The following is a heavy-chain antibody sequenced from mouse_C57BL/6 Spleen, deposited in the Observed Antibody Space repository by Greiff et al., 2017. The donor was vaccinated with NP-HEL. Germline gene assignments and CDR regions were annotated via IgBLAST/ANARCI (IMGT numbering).Heavy chain of an antibody. V-gene: IGHV7-1*01. CDR2: SRNKANDYTT. Sequence: EVKLMESGGGLVQSGRSLRLSCATSGFTFSDFYMEWVRQAPGKGLEWIAASRNKANDYTTEYSASVKGRFIVSRDTSQSILYLQMNALRAEDTAIYYCARDAYWDDWYFDVWGTGTTVTVSS. CDR3: ARDAYWDDWYFDV. D-gene: IGHD4-1*01. J-gene: IGHJ1*03. CDR1: GFTFSDFY.